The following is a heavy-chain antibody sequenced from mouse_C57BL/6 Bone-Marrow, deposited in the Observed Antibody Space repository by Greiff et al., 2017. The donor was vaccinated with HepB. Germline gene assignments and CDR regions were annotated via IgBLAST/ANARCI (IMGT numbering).Heavy chain of an antibody. CDR3: TRPSYYYGSSYSWFAY. V-gene: IGHV6-6*01. CDR1: GFTFSDAW. D-gene: IGHD1-1*01. J-gene: IGHJ3*01. CDR2: IRNKANNHAT. Sequence: EVQLVESGGGLVQPGGSMKLSCAASGFTFSDAWMDWVRQSPEKGLEWVAEIRNKANNHATYYAESVKGRFTISRDDSKSSVYLQMNSLRAEDTGIYYCTRPSYYYGSSYSWFAYWGQGTLVTVSA.